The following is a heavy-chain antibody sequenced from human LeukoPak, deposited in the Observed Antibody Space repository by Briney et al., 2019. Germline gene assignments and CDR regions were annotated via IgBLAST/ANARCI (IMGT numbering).Heavy chain of an antibody. CDR2: ITSSDGAV. CDR3: VRGFNYFPY. Sequence: GGSLRLSCAASGFTFSIHAMSWVRQAPGKGLEWVSIITSSDGAVYYADSVKGRFTISRDNSNNTLYLQMNSLSAKDTAVYYCVRGFNYFPYWGQGTLVTVSS. CDR1: GFTFSIHA. V-gene: IGHV3-23*01. J-gene: IGHJ4*02.